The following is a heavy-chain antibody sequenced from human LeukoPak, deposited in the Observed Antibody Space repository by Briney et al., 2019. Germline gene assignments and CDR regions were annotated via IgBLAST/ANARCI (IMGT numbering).Heavy chain of an antibody. CDR2: IYYSGTT. V-gene: IGHV4-61*01. D-gene: IGHD6-13*01. CDR3: ARGYSSRWSDFDY. CDR1: GGSLSSGSYY. J-gene: IGHJ4*02. Sequence: SETLSLTRTVSGGSLSSGSYYWSWIRQPPGKGMEWIGYIYYSGTTNYNPSLKSRVTISVDTTKNQFSLKLSSVTAADTAVYYCARGYSSRWSDFDYWGQGTLVTVSS.